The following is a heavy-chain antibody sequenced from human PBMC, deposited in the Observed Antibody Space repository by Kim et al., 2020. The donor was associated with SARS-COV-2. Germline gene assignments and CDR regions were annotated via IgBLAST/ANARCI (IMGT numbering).Heavy chain of an antibody. CDR3: ARDHREWLQYTANWYFDP. CDR2: IYYSGST. J-gene: IGHJ2*01. Sequence: SETLSLTCTVSVGSISSYYWSWIRQPPGKGLEWIGYIYYSGSTNYNPSLKSRVTISVDTSKNQFSLKLSSVTAADTAVYYCARDHREWLQYTANWYFDP. V-gene: IGHV4-59*01. CDR1: VGSISSYY. D-gene: IGHD3-3*01.